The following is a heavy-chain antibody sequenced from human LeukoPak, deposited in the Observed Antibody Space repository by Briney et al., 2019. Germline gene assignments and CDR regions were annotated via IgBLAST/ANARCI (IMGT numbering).Heavy chain of an antibody. Sequence: GASVKVSCKASGYTFTGYYMHWVRQAPGQGLEWMGWINPNSGGTNYAQKFQGRVTMTRDTSISTAYMELSRLRSDDTAVYYCARTLDGVPAARFDYWGQGTLVTVSS. CDR3: ARTLDGVPAARFDY. J-gene: IGHJ4*02. CDR2: INPNSGGT. V-gene: IGHV1-2*02. D-gene: IGHD2-2*01. CDR1: GYTFTGYY.